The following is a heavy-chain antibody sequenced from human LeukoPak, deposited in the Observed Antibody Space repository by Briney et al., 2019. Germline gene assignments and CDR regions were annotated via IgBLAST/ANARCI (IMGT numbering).Heavy chain of an antibody. CDR2: IYYSGST. D-gene: IGHD3-10*01. CDR1: GGSISSYY. CDR3: ARGIVRGVSAPDI. J-gene: IGHJ3*02. V-gene: IGHV4-59*12. Sequence: SETLSLTCTVSGGSISSYYWSWIRQPPGKGLEWIGYIYYSGSTNYNPSLKSRVTISVDTSKNQFSLKLRSVTAADTAIYYCARGIVRGVSAPDIWGQGTMVTVSS.